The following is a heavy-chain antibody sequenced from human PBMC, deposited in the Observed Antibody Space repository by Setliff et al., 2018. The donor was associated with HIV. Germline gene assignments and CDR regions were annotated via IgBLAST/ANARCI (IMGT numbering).Heavy chain of an antibody. V-gene: IGHV3-21*01. Sequence: GASVKVSCKASGYTFTSYAMHWVRQAPGKGLEWVSSISSSSSYIYYADSVKGRFTISRDNAKNSLYLQMNSLRAEDTAVYYCARDPVRSDGYNFDYWGQGTLVTVSS. J-gene: IGHJ4*02. CDR1: GYTFTSYA. D-gene: IGHD5-12*01. CDR3: ARDPVRSDGYNFDY. CDR2: ISSSSSYI.